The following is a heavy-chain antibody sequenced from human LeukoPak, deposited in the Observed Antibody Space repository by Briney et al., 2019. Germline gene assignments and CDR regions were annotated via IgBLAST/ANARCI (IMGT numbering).Heavy chain of an antibody. CDR1: GFTFSSYS. V-gene: IGHV3-21*01. Sequence: GGSLRLSCAASGFTFSSYSMNWVRQAPGKGLEWVSSISSSSSYIYYADSVKGRFTISRDNAKNSLYLQMNSLRAEDTAVYYCARDVTIFRSWFDPRGQGTLVTVSS. CDR2: ISSSSSYI. CDR3: ARDVTIFRSWFDP. J-gene: IGHJ5*02. D-gene: IGHD5-24*01.